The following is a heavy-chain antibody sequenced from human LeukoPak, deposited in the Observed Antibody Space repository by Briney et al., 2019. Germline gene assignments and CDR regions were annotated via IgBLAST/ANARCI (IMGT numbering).Heavy chain of an antibody. Sequence: GGSLRLSCAASGFTFSSYAMSWVRQAPGKGLEWVSAISGSGGSTYYADSVKGRFTISRDNSKNTLYLQMNSLRAEDTAVYYCAKDLWEYYDSSGYCDYWGQGALVTVSS. V-gene: IGHV3-23*01. CDR3: AKDLWEYYDSSGYCDY. CDR1: GFTFSSYA. J-gene: IGHJ4*02. D-gene: IGHD3-22*01. CDR2: ISGSGGST.